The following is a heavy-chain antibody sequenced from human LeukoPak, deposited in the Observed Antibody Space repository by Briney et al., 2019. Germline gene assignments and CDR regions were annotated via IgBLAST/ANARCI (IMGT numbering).Heavy chain of an antibody. CDR1: GGSISSYY. CDR2: IYYSGST. Sequence: SETLSLTCTVSGGSISSYYWSWIRQPPGKGLEWIGYIYYSGSTNYNPSLKSRVTISLDTSKNKFSLKLSSVTAADTAVYYCARVWFGRYNWFDPWGQGTLVTVSS. D-gene: IGHD3-10*01. J-gene: IGHJ5*02. V-gene: IGHV4-59*01. CDR3: ARVWFGRYNWFDP.